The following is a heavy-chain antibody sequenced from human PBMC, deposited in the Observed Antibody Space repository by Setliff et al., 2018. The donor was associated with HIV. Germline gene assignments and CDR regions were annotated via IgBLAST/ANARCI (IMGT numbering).Heavy chain of an antibody. D-gene: IGHD3-10*01. CDR3: ARQGLTMNRGVPAPILYYFDY. J-gene: IGHJ4*02. V-gene: IGHV4-39*01. Sequence: SETLSLTCTVSGGSIVSSSHYWGWIRQPPGKGLEWIGTMYYRGTTYNNPSLKSRVTFSADTSKNQFSLNLNSVTATDTAVYYCARQGLTMNRGVPAPILYYFDYWGPGILVTVPS. CDR2: MYYRGTT. CDR1: GGSIVSSSHY.